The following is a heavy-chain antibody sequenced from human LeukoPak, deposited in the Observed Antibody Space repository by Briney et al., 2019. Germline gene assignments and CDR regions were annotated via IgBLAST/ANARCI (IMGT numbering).Heavy chain of an antibody. Sequence: GGSLRLSCAASGFTFSSYSMNWVRQAPGKGLEWGSYISSSSSTIYYAASVKGRFTISRDNAKTSLYLQMNSLRAEDTAVYYCARRWRVGATIDYWGQGTLVTVSS. D-gene: IGHD1-26*01. V-gene: IGHV3-48*01. CDR3: ARRWRVGATIDY. CDR2: ISSSSSTI. CDR1: GFTFSSYS. J-gene: IGHJ4*02.